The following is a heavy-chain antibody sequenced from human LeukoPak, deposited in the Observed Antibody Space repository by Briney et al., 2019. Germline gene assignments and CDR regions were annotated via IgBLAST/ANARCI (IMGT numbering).Heavy chain of an antibody. CDR1: GVSFSGYY. Sequence: SETLSLTCAVYGVSFSGYYWSWIRQPPGKGLEWIGSIYHSGSTYYNPSLKSRVTISVDTSKNQFSLKLSSVTAADTAVYYCARDLPYCSGGSCYSFDYWGQGTLVTVSS. J-gene: IGHJ4*02. CDR2: IYHSGST. D-gene: IGHD2-15*01. CDR3: ARDLPYCSGGSCYSFDY. V-gene: IGHV4-38-2*02.